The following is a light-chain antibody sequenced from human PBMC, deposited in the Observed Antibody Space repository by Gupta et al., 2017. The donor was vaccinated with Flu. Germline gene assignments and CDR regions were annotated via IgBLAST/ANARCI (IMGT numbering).Light chain of an antibody. CDR1: TGTVTRGHY. CDR2: DTN. J-gene: IGLJ3*02. CDR3: LHSNPGGRV. Sequence: TATLTCGSSTGTVTRGHYAYWFQQKPGQAHGTLSYDTNNGHSWTPARFSGSFLGGTAALTLAGAQPEDEAEYYCLHSNPGGRVFGGGTKVTVL. V-gene: IGLV7-46*01.